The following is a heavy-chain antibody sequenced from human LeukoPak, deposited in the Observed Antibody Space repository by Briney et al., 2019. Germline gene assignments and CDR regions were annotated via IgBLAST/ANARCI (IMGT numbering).Heavy chain of an antibody. CDR1: GGSITEYY. J-gene: IGHJ4*02. V-gene: IGHV4-59*01. D-gene: IGHD4-17*01. Sequence: SETLSLTCTVSGGSITEYYWSWIRQPPGKGLQWIGYIHNSGSTNSNPSLKSRVTMSVDTSKNQFFLKPASVTAADTAVYYCAKYGLYSFDSWGQGTLVTVSS. CDR3: AKYGLYSFDS. CDR2: IHNSGST.